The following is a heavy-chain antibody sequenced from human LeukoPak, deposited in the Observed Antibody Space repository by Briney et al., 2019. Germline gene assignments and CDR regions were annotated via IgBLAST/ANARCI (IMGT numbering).Heavy chain of an antibody. CDR2: MNPNSGNT. CDR3: ARRGSLGDHFDY. Sequence: ASVKVSCKASGYTFTSYDINWVRQATGQGLEWMGWMNPNSGNTGYAQKFQGRVTMTRNTSISTAYMELSSLRSEDTGVYYCARRGSLGDHFDYWGQGTLVTVSS. J-gene: IGHJ4*02. V-gene: IGHV1-8*01. D-gene: IGHD2-21*02. CDR1: GYTFTSYD.